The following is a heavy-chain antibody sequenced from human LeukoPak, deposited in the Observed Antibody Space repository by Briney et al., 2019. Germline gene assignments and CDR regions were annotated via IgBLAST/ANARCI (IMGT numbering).Heavy chain of an antibody. CDR1: GFTFSSYA. J-gene: IGHJ4*02. Sequence: PGGSLRLSCAASGFTFSSYAMSWVRQAPGKGLEWVPAISGSGGSTYYADSVKGRFTISRDNSKNTLYLQMNSLRAEDTAVYYCAKVTQAGYYYDSSGYYYATDYWGQGTLVTVSS. D-gene: IGHD3-22*01. CDR3: AKVTQAGYYYDSSGYYYATDY. CDR2: ISGSGGST. V-gene: IGHV3-23*01.